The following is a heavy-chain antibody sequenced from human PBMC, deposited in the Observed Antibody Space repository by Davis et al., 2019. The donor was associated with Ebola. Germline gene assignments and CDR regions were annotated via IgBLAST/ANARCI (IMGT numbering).Heavy chain of an antibody. Sequence: GSLRLSCTVSGGSISTYYWSWIRQPPGKGLEYIGYINYSGSTNYNPTLKGRVTISIDPSKKQFSLKLTSVTSADTAVYYCSRGGRPIVGASSTVQLAFGIWGRGTMVTVSA. CDR2: INYSGST. V-gene: IGHV4-59*01. CDR3: SRGGRPIVGASSTVQLAFGI. D-gene: IGHD1-26*01. J-gene: IGHJ3*02. CDR1: GGSISTYY.